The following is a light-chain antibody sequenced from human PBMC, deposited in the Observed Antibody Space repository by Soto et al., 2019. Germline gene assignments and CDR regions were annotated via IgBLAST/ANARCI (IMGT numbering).Light chain of an antibody. J-gene: IGKJ4*01. CDR1: QSISSQ. CDR3: QQRSNWPPT. V-gene: IGKV3-11*01. Sequence: EIVLTQSPATLSLSPGERATLSCRASQSISSQLAWYQQKSGQAPRLLIFDASNRATGIPARFSGSGSGTDFTLTISSLEPEDFAVYYCQQRSNWPPTFGGGTKVEIK. CDR2: DAS.